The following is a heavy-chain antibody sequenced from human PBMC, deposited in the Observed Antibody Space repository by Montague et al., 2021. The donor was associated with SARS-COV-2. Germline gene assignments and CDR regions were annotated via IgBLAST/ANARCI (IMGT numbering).Heavy chain of an antibody. J-gene: IGHJ6*02. Sequence: SXTLSLTCTVSGASVGTYYWSWIRQSAGKKLEWMGRLYTSGSTYYNPSFKSRVTMSLDTSKNLFSLNLSSMTAADTAVYYCARDGADYSFAYYHEMDVWGQGIAVTVSS. V-gene: IGHV4-4*07. CDR2: LYTSGST. CDR1: GASVGTYY. D-gene: IGHD5-12*01. CDR3: ARDGADYSFAYYHEMDV.